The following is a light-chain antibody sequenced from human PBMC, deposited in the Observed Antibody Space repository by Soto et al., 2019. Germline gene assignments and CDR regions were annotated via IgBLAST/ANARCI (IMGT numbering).Light chain of an antibody. Sequence: DTPMTQSPFAMSASVGDRVTITCRASQGIDNYLAWYQQKPGKAPKRLIYAASRLQSGVPSRFSGSGSGTEFTLTISSLQPEDFATYYCLHHRSYPWTFGQGTKVDIK. J-gene: IGKJ1*01. CDR3: LHHRSYPWT. CDR1: QGIDNY. V-gene: IGKV1-17*03. CDR2: AAS.